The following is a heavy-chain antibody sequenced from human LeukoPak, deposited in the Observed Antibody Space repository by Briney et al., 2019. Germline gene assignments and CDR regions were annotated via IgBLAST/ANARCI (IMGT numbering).Heavy chain of an antibody. J-gene: IGHJ4*02. D-gene: IGHD2/OR15-2a*01. CDR3: TRGLVL. V-gene: IGHV3-48*02. CDR1: GFTFSEFG. Sequence: GGSLRLSCAASGFTFSEFGMNWVRQAPGKGLEWVSDISSGGTTIFYADSVKGRFTISRDNAKDSLYLQMNSLRDDDTAIYYCTRGLVLWGQGALVTVSS. CDR2: ISSGGTTI.